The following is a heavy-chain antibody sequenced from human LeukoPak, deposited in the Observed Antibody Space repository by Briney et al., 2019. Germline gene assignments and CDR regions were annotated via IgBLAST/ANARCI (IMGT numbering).Heavy chain of an antibody. CDR1: GYSFTSYW. CDR2: IYPGDSDT. Sequence: GASLQISCKGSGYSFTSYWIGWVRPLPGKGLEWMGIIYPGDSDTRYNPSFQGQVTISADKSISTAYLQWSSLKASDTAMYYCARRGDTNGYFTYWGQGTLVTVSS. J-gene: IGHJ4*02. V-gene: IGHV5-51*01. CDR3: ARRGDTNGYFTY. D-gene: IGHD3-22*01.